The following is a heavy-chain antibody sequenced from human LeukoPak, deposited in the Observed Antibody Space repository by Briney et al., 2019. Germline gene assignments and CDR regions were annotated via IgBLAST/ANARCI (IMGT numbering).Heavy chain of an antibody. CDR2: IYHSGST. CDR3: ARWSIVGATTAFDY. V-gene: IGHV4-59*12. D-gene: IGHD1-26*01. CDR1: GGSISSYY. Sequence: PSGTPSLTCTVSGGSISSYYWSWIRQPAGKGLEWIGEIYHSGSTNYNPSLKSRVTISVDKSKNQFSLKLSSVTAADTAVYYCARWSIVGATTAFDYWGQGTLVTVSS. J-gene: IGHJ4*02.